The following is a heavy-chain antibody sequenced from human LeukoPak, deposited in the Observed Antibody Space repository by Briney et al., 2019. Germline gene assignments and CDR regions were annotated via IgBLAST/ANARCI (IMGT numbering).Heavy chain of an antibody. CDR1: GFTFSRYW. CDR2: IKQDGSEK. J-gene: IGHJ4*02. CDR3: ARDYPGFPDDIRQADRFDY. V-gene: IGHV3-7*05. D-gene: IGHD3-9*01. Sequence: GGSLRHSCAASGFTFSRYWMTWVRQAPGKGLEWVANIKQDGSEKYYVDSVKGRFTISRDNAKNSLYLQMNSLRAEDTAVYYCARDYPGFPDDIRQADRFDYWGQGTLVTVSS.